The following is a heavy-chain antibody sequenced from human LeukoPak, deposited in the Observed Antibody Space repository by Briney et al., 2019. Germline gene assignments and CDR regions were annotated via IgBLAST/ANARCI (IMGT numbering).Heavy chain of an antibody. Sequence: ASVKVSCKASGYTFTSYDINWVRQATGQGLEWMGWMNPFSGKAVSAQKFQGRVTMTRNTSISTAYMYLSSLRTEDTAVYYCARAIDVGEFDYWGQGTRVTVSS. CDR1: GYTFTSYD. J-gene: IGHJ4*02. CDR3: ARAIDVGEFDY. CDR2: MNPFSGKA. D-gene: IGHD3-10*01. V-gene: IGHV1-8*01.